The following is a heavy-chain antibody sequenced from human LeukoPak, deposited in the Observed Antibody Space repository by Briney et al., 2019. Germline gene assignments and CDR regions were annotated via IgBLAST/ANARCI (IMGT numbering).Heavy chain of an antibody. CDR1: GFNFDDSA. Sequence: PDRSLRLSCAASGFNFDDSAMHWVRQAPGKGLEWVSGISWNSVTIAYADSVKGRFTISRDNGKNSLYLQMNSLRADDTALYYCAEAVGYCTNGVCYKYFHHCGQVTLVTVSS. CDR2: ISWNSVTI. V-gene: IGHV3-9*01. J-gene: IGHJ1*01. D-gene: IGHD2-8*01. CDR3: AEAVGYCTNGVCYKYFHH.